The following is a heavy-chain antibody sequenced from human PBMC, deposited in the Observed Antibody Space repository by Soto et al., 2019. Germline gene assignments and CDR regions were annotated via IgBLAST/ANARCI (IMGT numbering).Heavy chain of an antibody. D-gene: IGHD3-10*01. V-gene: IGHV4-31*03. CDR2: IYYSGNT. J-gene: IGHJ5*02. CDR3: ASVSSDWFDR. CDR1: GDPLNTGGYY. Sequence: QVQLQESGPGLVEPSQTLALTCTVSGDPLNTGGYYWSWIRHLPGKGLEWLGYIYYSGNTYYNPSLKGRVNISGDMSKKQFSLRLSSVTAADTAVNHCASVSSDWFDRWGPRIQVTASS.